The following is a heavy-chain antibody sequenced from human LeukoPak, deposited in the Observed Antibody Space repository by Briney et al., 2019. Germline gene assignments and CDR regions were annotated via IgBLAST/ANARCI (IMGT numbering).Heavy chain of an antibody. CDR2: IYYSGST. CDR3: ARGSAYYDFWSGYSPLGRWFDP. V-gene: IGHV4-59*01. CDR1: GGSISSYY. J-gene: IGHJ5*02. D-gene: IGHD3-3*01. Sequence: PSETLSLTCIVSGGSISSYYWSWIRQPPGKGLEWIGYIYYSGSTNYDPSLKSRVTISVDTSKNQFSLKLSSVTAADTAVYYCARGSAYYDFWSGYSPLGRWFDPWGQGTLVTVSS.